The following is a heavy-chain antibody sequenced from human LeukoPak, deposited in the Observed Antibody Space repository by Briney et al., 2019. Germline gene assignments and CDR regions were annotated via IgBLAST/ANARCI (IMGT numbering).Heavy chain of an antibody. J-gene: IGHJ4*02. D-gene: IGHD6-6*01. CDR1: GYTFTNYG. V-gene: IGHV7-4-1*02. CDR3: ARSLAARSPDY. Sequence: ASVKVSCKASGYTFTNYGISWVRQAPGQGLEWMGWINTNTGNPTYAQGFTGRFVFSLDTSVSTAYLQISSLKAEDTAMYYCARSLAARSPDYWGQGTLVTVSS. CDR2: INTNTGNP.